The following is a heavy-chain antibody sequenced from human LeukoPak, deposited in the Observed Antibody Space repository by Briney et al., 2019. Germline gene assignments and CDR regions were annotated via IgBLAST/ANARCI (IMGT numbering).Heavy chain of an antibody. CDR3: ARHGSDAYYFDY. CDR1: GGSISSGAYY. CDR2: IYYSGST. J-gene: IGHJ4*02. D-gene: IGHD6-19*01. V-gene: IGHV4-31*11. Sequence: SETLSLTCAVSGGSISSGAYYWSWIRQHPGKGLEWIGYIYYSGSTYYNPSLKSRLSISVDTSNSQFSLKLSSVTAADTAVYYCARHGSDAYYFDYWGLGTLVTVSS.